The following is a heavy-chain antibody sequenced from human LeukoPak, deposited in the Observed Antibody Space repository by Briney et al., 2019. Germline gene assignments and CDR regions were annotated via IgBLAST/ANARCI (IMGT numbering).Heavy chain of an antibody. CDR2: ISAYNGNT. CDR1: GYTFTGYY. Sequence: ASVKVSCKASGYTFTGYYMHWVRQAPGQGLEWMGWISAYNGNTNYAQKLQGRVTMTTDTSTSTAYMELRSLRSDDTAVYYCARDQLEQQADAFDIWGQGTMVTVSS. J-gene: IGHJ3*02. V-gene: IGHV1-18*04. CDR3: ARDQLEQQADAFDI. D-gene: IGHD6-13*01.